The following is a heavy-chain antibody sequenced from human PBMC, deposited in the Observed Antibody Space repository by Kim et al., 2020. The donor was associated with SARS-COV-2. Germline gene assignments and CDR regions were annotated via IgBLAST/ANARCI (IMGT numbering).Heavy chain of an antibody. Sequence: ASVKVSCKASGYSFTSYTIHWVRQAPGQRFEWMGWFSAGFENAKYSQNFQGGVTITRDTSASTVSMELSSLRSEDTALYFCARGRGSNWSNLDYWGQGTL. CDR1: GYSFTSYT. J-gene: IGHJ4*02. V-gene: IGHV1-3*01. D-gene: IGHD6-13*01. CDR3: ARGRGSNWSNLDY. CDR2: FSAGFENA.